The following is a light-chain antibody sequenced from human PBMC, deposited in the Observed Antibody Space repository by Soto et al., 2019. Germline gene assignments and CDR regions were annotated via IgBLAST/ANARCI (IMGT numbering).Light chain of an antibody. V-gene: IGLV2-14*01. CDR1: SSDVGGYNY. Sequence: QSALTQPASVSGSPGQSITISCTGTSSDVGGYNYVSWYQPYPGKAPKLMIYEVSHRPSGVSNRFSGYKSGNTASLTICGLQAEDEADYYCSSYTSSSTQVFGTGTKLTVL. J-gene: IGLJ1*01. CDR3: SSYTSSSTQV. CDR2: EVS.